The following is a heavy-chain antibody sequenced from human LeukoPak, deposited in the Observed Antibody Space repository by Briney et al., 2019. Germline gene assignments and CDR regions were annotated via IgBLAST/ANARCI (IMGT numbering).Heavy chain of an antibody. CDR1: GFTFSSYA. Sequence: GGSLRLSCAASGFTFSSYAMHWVRQAPGKGLEWVAVISYDGSNKYYADSVKGRFTISRDNSKNTLYLQMNSLRAEDTAVYYCAKDRYSSSWYWDYWGQGTLVTLSS. CDR3: AKDRYSSSWYWDY. CDR2: ISYDGSNK. D-gene: IGHD6-13*01. V-gene: IGHV3-30-3*01. J-gene: IGHJ4*02.